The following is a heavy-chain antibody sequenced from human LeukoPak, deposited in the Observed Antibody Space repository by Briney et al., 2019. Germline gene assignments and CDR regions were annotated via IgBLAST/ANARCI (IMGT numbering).Heavy chain of an antibody. CDR1: GGSISSYY. CDR2: IYYSGST. D-gene: IGHD4-17*01. Sequence: SETLSLTCTVSGGSISSYYWSWIRQPPGKGLEWIGYIYYSGSTNYNPSLKSRVTISVDTSKNQFSLKLSSVTAADTAVYYCAREKSGDYAPEEFDYWGQGTLVTVSS. J-gene: IGHJ4*02. CDR3: AREKSGDYAPEEFDY. V-gene: IGHV4-59*12.